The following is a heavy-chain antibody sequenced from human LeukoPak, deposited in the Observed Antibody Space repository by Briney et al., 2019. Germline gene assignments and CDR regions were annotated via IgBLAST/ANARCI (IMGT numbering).Heavy chain of an antibody. Sequence: SETLSLTCAVSSGSISSGGYSWSWIRQPPGKGLEWIGYIYHSGSTYYNPSLKSRVTISVDRSKNQFSLKLSSVTAADTAVYYCASYCSSTSCRSYYFDYWGQGTLVTVSS. J-gene: IGHJ4*02. CDR3: ASYCSSTSCRSYYFDY. V-gene: IGHV4-30-2*01. CDR1: SGSISSGGYS. CDR2: IYHSGST. D-gene: IGHD2-2*01.